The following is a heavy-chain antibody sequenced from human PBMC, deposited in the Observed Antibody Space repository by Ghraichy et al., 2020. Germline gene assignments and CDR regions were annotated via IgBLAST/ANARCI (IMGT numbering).Heavy chain of an antibody. J-gene: IGHJ5*02. V-gene: IGHV1-2*02. D-gene: IGHD6-19*01. CDR2: INPNSGGT. CDR1: GYTFTGYY. CDR3: AREEDSSGHWFDP. Sequence: SVKVSCKASGYTFTGYYMHWVRQAPGQGLEWMGWINPNSGGTNYAQKFQGRVTMTRDTSISTAYMELSRLRSDDTAVYYCAREEDSSGHWFDPWGQGTLVTVYS.